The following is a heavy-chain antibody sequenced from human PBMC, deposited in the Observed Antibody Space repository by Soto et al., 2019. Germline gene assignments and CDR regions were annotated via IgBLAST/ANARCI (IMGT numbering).Heavy chain of an antibody. CDR1: GYTFTSYA. Sequence: ASVKVSCKASGYTFTSYAMHWVRQAPGQRLEWMGWINAGNGNTKYSQKFQGRVTITRDTSASTAYMELRSLRSEDTAVYYCARDGKVVVVPAAKGRNWFDPWGQGTLVTVSS. CDR2: INAGNGNT. J-gene: IGHJ5*02. V-gene: IGHV1-3*01. CDR3: ARDGKVVVVPAAKGRNWFDP. D-gene: IGHD2-2*01.